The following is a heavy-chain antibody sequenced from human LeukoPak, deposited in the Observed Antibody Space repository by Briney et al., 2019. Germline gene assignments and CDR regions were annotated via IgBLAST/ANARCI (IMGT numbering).Heavy chain of an antibody. V-gene: IGHV3-23*01. CDR2: ISASGDVT. D-gene: IGHD1-26*01. J-gene: IGHJ3*02. CDR1: GFTFSDYY. Sequence: PGGSLRLSCAASGFTFSDYYMGWVRRAPGKGLEWVSGISASGDVTFHADPLKGRFTISRDNSKNTLYLQMDSLRAEDTAKYYCAKSLLTTASGTGRAFDIWGQGTMVTVSA. CDR3: AKSLLTTASGTGRAFDI.